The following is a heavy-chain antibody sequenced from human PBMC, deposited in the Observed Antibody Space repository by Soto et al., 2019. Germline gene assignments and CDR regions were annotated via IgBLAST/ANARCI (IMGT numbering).Heavy chain of an antibody. CDR2: IIPILGIA. CDR3: ASGGVVATMKKDY. Sequence: QVQLVQSGAEVKKPGSSVKVSCKASGGTFSSYTISWVRQAPGQGLEWMGRIIPILGIANYAQKFQGRVTITTDKTTSTAYMELSSLRSEDTAVYYCASGGVVATMKKDYWVQGTLVTVSS. CDR1: GGTFSSYT. J-gene: IGHJ4*02. V-gene: IGHV1-69*02. D-gene: IGHD5-12*01.